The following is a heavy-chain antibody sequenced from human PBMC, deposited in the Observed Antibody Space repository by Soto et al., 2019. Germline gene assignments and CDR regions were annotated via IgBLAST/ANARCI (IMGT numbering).Heavy chain of an antibody. D-gene: IGHD3-16*01. CDR3: ARELGEEEWGGNWFDP. V-gene: IGHV1-69*01. Sequence: QVQLVQSGAEVKKPGSSVKVSCKASGGTFSSCAISWVRQAPGQGLEWMGGIIPIFGTANYAQKFQGRVTITADESTSTAYMELGSLRSEDTAVYYCARELGEEEWGGNWFDPWGQGTLVTVSS. CDR1: GGTFSSCA. CDR2: IIPIFGTA. J-gene: IGHJ5*02.